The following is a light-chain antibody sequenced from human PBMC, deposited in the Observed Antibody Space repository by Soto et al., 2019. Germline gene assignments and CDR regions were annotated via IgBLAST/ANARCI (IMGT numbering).Light chain of an antibody. CDR1: QTVRNNY. Sequence: EFVLTQSPGTLSLSPGERATLSCRASQTVRNNYLAWYQQKPGQAPRLLIYDASSRATGIPDRFSGGGSGTYFTLTISRLEPEDFAVYYCQQFSSYPLTFGGGTTVEIK. J-gene: IGKJ4*01. V-gene: IGKV3-20*01. CDR3: QQFSSYPLT. CDR2: DAS.